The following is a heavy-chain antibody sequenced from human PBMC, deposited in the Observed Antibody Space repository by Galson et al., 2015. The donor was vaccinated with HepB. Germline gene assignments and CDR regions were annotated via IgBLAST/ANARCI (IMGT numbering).Heavy chain of an antibody. CDR3: ARHALVVPAAINYGMDV. J-gene: IGHJ6*02. CDR1: GYSFTSYW. V-gene: IGHV5-10-1*01. Sequence: QSGAEVKKPGESLRISCKGSGYSFTSYWISWVRQMPGKGLEWMGRIDPSDSYTNYSPSFQGHVTISADKSISTAYLQWSSLKASDTAMYYCARHALVVPAAINYGMDVWGQGTTVTVSS. CDR2: IDPSDSYT. D-gene: IGHD2-2*01.